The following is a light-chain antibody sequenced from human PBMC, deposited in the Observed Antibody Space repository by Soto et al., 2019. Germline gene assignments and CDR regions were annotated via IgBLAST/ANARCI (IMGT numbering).Light chain of an antibody. Sequence: DIQMTQSPSSVSASLGDRVTITCRASQGIGTWLAWYQQKPEKAPKLLIYDASSLQSGVPSRFSGSGSGTDFPLTSSSLQPEDFATYYCQQANSFPWTFGQGTKVEIK. V-gene: IGKV1-12*01. CDR1: QGIGTW. CDR3: QQANSFPWT. J-gene: IGKJ1*01. CDR2: DAS.